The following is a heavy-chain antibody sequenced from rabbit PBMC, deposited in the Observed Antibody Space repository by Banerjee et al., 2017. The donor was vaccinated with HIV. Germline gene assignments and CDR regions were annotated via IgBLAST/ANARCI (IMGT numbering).Heavy chain of an antibody. Sequence: QEQLVESGGGLVQPGGSLTLTCKASGFSFNGGYDMCWVRQAPGKGLEWVACAYAGSSGSTYSATWAKGRFTISKTSSTTVTLQMTSLTAADTATYFCARDAGTSFSTYGMDLWGQGTLVTVS. D-gene: IGHD8-1*01. V-gene: IGHV1S45*01. J-gene: IGHJ6*01. CDR3: ARDAGTSFSTYGMDL. CDR2: AYAGSSGST. CDR1: GFSFNGGYD.